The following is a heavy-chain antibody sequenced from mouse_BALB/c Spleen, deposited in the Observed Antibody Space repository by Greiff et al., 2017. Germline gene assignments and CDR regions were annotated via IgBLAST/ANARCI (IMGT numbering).Heavy chain of an antibody. J-gene: IGHJ4*01. D-gene: IGHD1-1*01. CDR2: ISYSGST. CDR3: ASADYYGSSPLAMDY. V-gene: IGHV3-2*02. Sequence: EVQLVESGPGLVKPSQSLSLTCTVTGYSITSDYAWNWIRQFPGNKLEWMGYISYSGSTSYNPSLKSRISITRDTSKNQFFLQLNSVTTEDTATYYCASADYYGSSPLAMDYWGQGTSVTVSS. CDR1: GYSITSDYA.